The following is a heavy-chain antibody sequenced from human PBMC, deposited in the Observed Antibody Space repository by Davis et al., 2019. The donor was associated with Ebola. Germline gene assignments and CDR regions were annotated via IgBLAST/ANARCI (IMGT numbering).Heavy chain of an antibody. J-gene: IGHJ5*02. CDR1: GGSISSSSYY. Sequence: MPSETLSLTLTVSGGSISSSSYYWGWIRQPPGKGLEWIGSIYYRGSTYYNPSLKSRVTISIDTSKNQFSLKVSSVTAADTAVYSCARLDATWGQGTLVTVSS. CDR3: ARLDAT. CDR2: IYYRGST. V-gene: IGHV4-39*01.